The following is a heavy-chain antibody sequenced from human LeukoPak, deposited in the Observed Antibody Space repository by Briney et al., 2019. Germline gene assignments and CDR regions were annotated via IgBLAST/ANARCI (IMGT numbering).Heavy chain of an antibody. J-gene: IGHJ4*02. CDR3: AREGYGGNSGDY. Sequence: PSETLSLTCTVSGGSISSGGYYWSWIRQHPGKCLEWIGYIYYSGSAYYNPSLKSRVTISVDTSKNQFSLKLSSVTAADTAVYDCAREGYGGNSGDYRGQGTLVTVSS. CDR2: IYYSGSA. V-gene: IGHV4-31*03. CDR1: GGSISSGGYY. D-gene: IGHD4-23*01.